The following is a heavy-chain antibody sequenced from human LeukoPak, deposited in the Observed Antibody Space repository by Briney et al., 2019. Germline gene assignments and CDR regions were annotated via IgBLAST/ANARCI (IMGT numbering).Heavy chain of an antibody. CDR2: INPNSGGT. D-gene: IGHD6-13*01. J-gene: IGHJ1*01. CDR1: GYTFTGYY. Sequence: ASVKVSCKASGYTFTGYYMHWVRQAPGQGLEWMGWINPNSGGTNYAQKFQGRVTMTRDTSISTAYMELSRLRSDDTAVYYCAKIAAAGTAYFQHWGQGTLVTVSS. V-gene: IGHV1-2*02. CDR3: AKIAAAGTAYFQH.